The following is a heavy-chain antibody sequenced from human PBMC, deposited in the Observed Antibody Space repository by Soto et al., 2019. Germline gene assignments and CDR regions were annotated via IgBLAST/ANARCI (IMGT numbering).Heavy chain of an antibody. D-gene: IGHD6-19*01. CDR1: GFTFSTTG. V-gene: IGHV3-30*18. CDR3: AKDLYGAGWYDYFDP. Sequence: QVHLAESGGGVVQPGMSLRLSFASPGFTFSTTGMHWVRQAPGKGLEWVAMISQDGGVQHYTDSVKGRFTISRDTSKNTLYLQMYSLRPEDTAIYDCAKDLYGAGWYDYFDPWGQGTLVTVSS. CDR2: ISQDGGVQ. J-gene: IGHJ5*02.